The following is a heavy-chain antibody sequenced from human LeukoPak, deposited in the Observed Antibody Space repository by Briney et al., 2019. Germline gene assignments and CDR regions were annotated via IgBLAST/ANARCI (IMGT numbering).Heavy chain of an antibody. Sequence: KSSETLSLTCTVSGGSISSYYWSWIRQPPGKGLEWIGYIYYSGSTNYNPSLKSRVTISVDTSKNQFSLKLSSVTAADTAVCYCARKLGSSGWYFDYWGQGTLVTVSS. D-gene: IGHD6-19*01. J-gene: IGHJ4*02. CDR2: IYYSGST. CDR3: ARKLGSSGWYFDY. V-gene: IGHV4-59*01. CDR1: GGSISSYY.